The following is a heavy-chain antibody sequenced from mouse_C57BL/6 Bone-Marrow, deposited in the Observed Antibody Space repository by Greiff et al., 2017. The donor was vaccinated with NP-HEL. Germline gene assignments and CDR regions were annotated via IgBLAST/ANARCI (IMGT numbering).Heavy chain of an antibody. CDR2: IYPRSGNT. D-gene: IGHD1-1*01. Sequence: VKVVESGAELARPGASVKLSCKASGYTFTSYGISWVKQRTGQGLEWIGEIYPRSGNTYYNEKFKGKATLTADKSSSTAYMELRSLTSEDSAVYFCARCNDYYGSSSYYFDYWGQGTTLTVSS. J-gene: IGHJ2*01. V-gene: IGHV1-81*01. CDR3: ARCNDYYGSSSYYFDY. CDR1: GYTFTSYG.